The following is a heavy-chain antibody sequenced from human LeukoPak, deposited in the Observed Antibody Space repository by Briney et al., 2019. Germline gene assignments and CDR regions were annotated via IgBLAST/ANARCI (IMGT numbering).Heavy chain of an antibody. Sequence: GGSLRLSCAASGFTFSSYWMSWVRQAPGKGLEWVANIKQDGSEKYYVDSVKGRFTISRDNAKNSLYLQMNSLRAEDTAVYYCARDTYYDFWSGYFDCWGQGTLVTVSS. CDR2: IKQDGSEK. V-gene: IGHV3-7*01. CDR1: GFTFSSYW. CDR3: ARDTYYDFWSGYFDC. D-gene: IGHD3-3*01. J-gene: IGHJ4*02.